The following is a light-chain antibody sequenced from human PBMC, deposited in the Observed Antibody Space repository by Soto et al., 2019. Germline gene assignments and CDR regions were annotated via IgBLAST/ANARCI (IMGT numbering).Light chain of an antibody. CDR2: EGS. V-gene: IGLV2-23*01. J-gene: IGLJ1*01. CDR1: SSDVGTYNL. CDR3: CSYARSSTYV. Sequence: QSARTQPASVSGSPGQSITISCTGTSSDVGTYNLVSWYQQHPGKAPKLMIFEGSKRPSGVSNRFSGSKSGNTASLTISGLQAEDEADYYCCSYARSSTYVFGTGTKVTVL.